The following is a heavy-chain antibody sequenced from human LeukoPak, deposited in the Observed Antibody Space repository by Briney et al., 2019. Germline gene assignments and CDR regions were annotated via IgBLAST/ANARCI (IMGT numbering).Heavy chain of an antibody. CDR2: INPNSGGT. D-gene: IGHD1-7*01. J-gene: IGHJ4*02. CDR3: ARSAIITGTTDY. V-gene: IGHV1-2*02. CDR1: GYTFTGYY. Sequence: ASVKVSCKASGYTFTGYYMHWVRQAPGQGLEWMGWINPNSGGTNYAQKFQGRVTMTRDTSISTAYMELSRLRSDDTAVYYCARSAIITGTTDYWGQGTLVTVSS.